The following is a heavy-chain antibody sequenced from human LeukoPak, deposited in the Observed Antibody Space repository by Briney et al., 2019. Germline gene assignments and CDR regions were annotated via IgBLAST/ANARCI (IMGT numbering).Heavy chain of an antibody. D-gene: IGHD2-2*01. CDR2: IIPIFGTA. V-gene: IGHV1-69*06. Sequence: SVKVSCKASGGTFSSYAISWVRQAPGQGLEWMGGIIPIFGTANYAQKFQGRVTITADKSTSTAYMELRSLRSDDTAVYYCARALYHTFDYWGQGTLVTVSS. CDR3: ARALYHTFDY. J-gene: IGHJ4*02. CDR1: GGTFSSYA.